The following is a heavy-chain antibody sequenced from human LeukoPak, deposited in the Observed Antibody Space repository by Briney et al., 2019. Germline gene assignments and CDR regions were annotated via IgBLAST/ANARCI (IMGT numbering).Heavy chain of an antibody. CDR1: GGSFSGYY. V-gene: IGHV4-34*01. CDR2: LNHSGST. J-gene: IGHJ4*02. Sequence: PSETLSLTCAVYGGSFSGYYWSWIRQPPGKGLEWIGELNHSGSTNYNPSLKSRVTISVDTSKNQFSLKLSSVTAADTAVYYCASEALYSSSTDDYWGQGTLVTASS. CDR3: ASEALYSSSTDDY. D-gene: IGHD6-6*01.